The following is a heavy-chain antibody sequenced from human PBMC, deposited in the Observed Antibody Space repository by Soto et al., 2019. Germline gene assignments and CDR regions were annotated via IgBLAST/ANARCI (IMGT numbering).Heavy chain of an antibody. J-gene: IGHJ5*02. D-gene: IGHD2-2*02. V-gene: IGHV1-3*01. Sequence: GASVKVSRKASGYTFTSYAMHWVRQAPGQRLEWMGWINAGNGNTKYSQKFQGRVTITRDTSASTAYMELSSLRSEDTAVYYCARDRGRGGTAALQNWFDPWGQGTLVTVSS. CDR1: GYTFTSYA. CDR3: ARDRGRGGTAALQNWFDP. CDR2: INAGNGNT.